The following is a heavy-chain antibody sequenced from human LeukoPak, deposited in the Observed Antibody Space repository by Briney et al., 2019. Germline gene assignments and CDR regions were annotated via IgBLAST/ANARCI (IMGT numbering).Heavy chain of an antibody. CDR3: ARAGSHWHYVY. D-gene: IGHD3-10*01. CDR2: IKQDGSER. Sequence: GGSLRLSCAASGFTFSGFSMSWVRQSPTKGLEWVANIKQDGSERYYVDSVKGRFTIPRDNAKNSLSLQMNNLRVEDTAVYYCARAGSHWHYVYWGQGTVVTVSS. J-gene: IGHJ4*02. V-gene: IGHV3-7*01. CDR1: GFTFSGFS.